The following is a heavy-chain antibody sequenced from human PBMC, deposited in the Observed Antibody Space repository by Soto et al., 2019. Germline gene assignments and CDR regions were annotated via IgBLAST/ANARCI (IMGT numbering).Heavy chain of an antibody. CDR3: ARSMPVGNYFDY. V-gene: IGHV4-34*01. J-gene: IGHJ4*02. CDR1: GGSFSGYY. Sequence: SETLSLTCAVYGGSFSGYYWSWIRQPPGKGLEWIGEINHSGSTNYNPSLKSRVTISVDTSKNQFSLKLSSVTAADTAVYYCARSMPVGNYFDYWGQGTLVTVSS. D-gene: IGHD2-2*01. CDR2: INHSGST.